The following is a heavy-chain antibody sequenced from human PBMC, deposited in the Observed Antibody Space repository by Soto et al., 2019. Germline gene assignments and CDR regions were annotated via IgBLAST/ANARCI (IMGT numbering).Heavy chain of an antibody. CDR1: GLTVSTNY. Sequence: EVQLVESGGGLVQPGGSLRISCAASGLTVSTNYMSWVRQAPGKGLEWVSIIYYGGTTYYADSVKGRFTISRDDSKNTLSIQMHSLRAEDTAVYYCARDYDTSRGDWAYYGIDVWGQGTTVTVSS. CDR2: IYYGGTT. J-gene: IGHJ6*02. D-gene: IGHD3-9*01. CDR3: ARDYDTSRGDWAYYGIDV. V-gene: IGHV3-66*01.